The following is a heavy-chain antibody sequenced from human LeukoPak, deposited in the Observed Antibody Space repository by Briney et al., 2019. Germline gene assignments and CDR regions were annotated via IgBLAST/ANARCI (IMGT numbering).Heavy chain of an antibody. D-gene: IGHD3-22*01. Sequence: ASVKVCCKASGGTFSSYAISWVRQAPGQGLEWMGRIIPILGIANYAQKFQGRVTITADKSTSTAYMELSSLRSEDTAVYYCARGPYYYDSSGYYYLSPFDYWGQGTLVTVSS. CDR1: GGTFSSYA. CDR3: ARGPYYYDSSGYYYLSPFDY. J-gene: IGHJ4*02. CDR2: IIPILGIA. V-gene: IGHV1-69*04.